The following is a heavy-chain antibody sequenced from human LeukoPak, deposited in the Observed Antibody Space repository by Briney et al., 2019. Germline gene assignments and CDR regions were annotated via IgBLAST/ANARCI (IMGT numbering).Heavy chain of an antibody. CDR1: AGSMTNYY. Sequence: PSETLSLSCSVSAGSMTNYYWSWIRQPAGKGLEWIGRIHSSGNNNYNPSLASRVSMSLDTSKRQLSLDLSSLTAADTAIYYCARLATYYYGSMTYYFFEHWGQGLQVTVSS. J-gene: IGHJ4*02. V-gene: IGHV4-4*07. D-gene: IGHD3-10*01. CDR3: ARLATYYYGSMTYYFFEH. CDR2: IHSSGNN.